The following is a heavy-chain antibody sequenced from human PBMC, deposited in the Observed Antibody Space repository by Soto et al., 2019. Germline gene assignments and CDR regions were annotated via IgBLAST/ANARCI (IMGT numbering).Heavy chain of an antibody. D-gene: IGHD2-2*01. J-gene: IGHJ5*02. CDR3: ARDQRYCSSTSCYGWFDP. V-gene: IGHV4-59*01. Sequence: TVSGGSISSYYWSWIRQPPGKGLEWIGYIYYSGSTNYNPSLKSRVTISVDTSKNQFSLKLSSVTAADTAVYYCARDQRYCSSTSCYGWFDPWGQGTLVTVSS. CDR1: GGSISSYY. CDR2: IYYSGST.